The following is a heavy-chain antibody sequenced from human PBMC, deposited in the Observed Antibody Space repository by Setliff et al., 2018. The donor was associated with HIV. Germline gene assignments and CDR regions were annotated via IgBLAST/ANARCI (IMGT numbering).Heavy chain of an antibody. D-gene: IGHD5-12*01. CDR3: ARQPRWLQFPRYFDY. CDR1: GDSIRGYY. Sequence: SETLSLTCTVPGDSIRGYYWSWIRQPPGKGLEWMGYVFYTGFAAYNPSLKSRLTMSIDTSKNQFSLKLSSVTAADTAVYYCARQPRWLQFPRYFDYWGQGTLVTVSS. V-gene: IGHV4-59*08. J-gene: IGHJ4*02. CDR2: VFYTGFA.